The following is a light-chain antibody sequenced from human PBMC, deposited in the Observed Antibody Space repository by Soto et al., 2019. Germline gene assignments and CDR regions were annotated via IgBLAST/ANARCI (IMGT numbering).Light chain of an antibody. J-gene: IGKJ1*01. CDR2: AAS. CDR1: QGIRDE. V-gene: IGKV1-6*01. Sequence: AIQMTQSPSSLSASVGDRVTITCRASQGIRDELGWYQQKAGKAPNLLISAASRLQSGVPSRFSGRGSGTDFTLTISSLQAEDFATYYCLRDYDYPRTFGQGTKVELK. CDR3: LRDYDYPRT.